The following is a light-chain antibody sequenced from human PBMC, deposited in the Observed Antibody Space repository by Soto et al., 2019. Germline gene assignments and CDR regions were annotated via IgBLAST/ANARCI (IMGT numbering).Light chain of an antibody. Sequence: QSALTQPASVSGSPGQSITISCTGTSSDIGGYVYVSWYQQYPGKVPKLMIYDVTNRASGVPSRFSASKSGDTASLTISGLQAEDEADYYCSSYTSTSTLVVFGGGTKLTVL. CDR1: SSDIGGYVY. V-gene: IGLV2-14*01. CDR2: DVT. CDR3: SSYTSTSTLVV. J-gene: IGLJ2*01.